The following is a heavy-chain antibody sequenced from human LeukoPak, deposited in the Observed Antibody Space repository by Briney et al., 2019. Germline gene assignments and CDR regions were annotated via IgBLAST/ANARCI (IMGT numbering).Heavy chain of an antibody. D-gene: IGHD2-2*01. J-gene: IGHJ6*03. CDR1: GYTFTSYG. Sequence: GASVKVSCKASGYTFTSYGISWVRQAPGQGLEWMGWISAYNGNTNYAQTLQGRVTMTTDTSTSTAYMELRSLRSDDTAVYYCARIVVVPAATLYYYMDVWGKGTTVTISS. CDR2: ISAYNGNT. V-gene: IGHV1-18*01. CDR3: ARIVVVPAATLYYYMDV.